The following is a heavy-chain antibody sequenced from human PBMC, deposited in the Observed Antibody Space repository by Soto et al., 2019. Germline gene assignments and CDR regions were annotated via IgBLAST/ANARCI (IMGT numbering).Heavy chain of an antibody. Sequence: PSETLSLTCTVSGGSISSGDYYWSWIRQPPGKGLEWIGYIYYSGSTYYNPSLKIRVTISVDTSKIQFSLKLSSVTAADTAVYYCARDSGYGSGSYYKGPAFYYYGMDVWGQGTTVTVSS. CDR2: IYYSGST. CDR1: GGSISSGDYY. D-gene: IGHD3-10*01. CDR3: ARDSGYGSGSYYKGPAFYYYGMDV. J-gene: IGHJ6*02. V-gene: IGHV4-30-4*02.